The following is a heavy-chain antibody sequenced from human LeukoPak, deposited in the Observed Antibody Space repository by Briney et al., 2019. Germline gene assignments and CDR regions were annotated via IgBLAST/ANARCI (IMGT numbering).Heavy chain of an antibody. Sequence: GGSLRLSCAASGFTVSSNYMSWVRRAPGKGLEWVSVIYSGGSTYYADSVKGRFTISRDNSKNTLYLQMNSLRAEDTAVYYCARGLEVVTTPGGYWGQGTLVTVSS. CDR2: IYSGGST. D-gene: IGHD4-23*01. CDR3: ARGLEVVTTPGGY. CDR1: GFTVSSNY. J-gene: IGHJ4*02. V-gene: IGHV3-53*01.